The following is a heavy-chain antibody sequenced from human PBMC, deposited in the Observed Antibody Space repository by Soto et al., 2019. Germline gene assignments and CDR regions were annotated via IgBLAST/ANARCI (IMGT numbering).Heavy chain of an antibody. CDR1: GFTFSSYD. V-gene: IGHV3-13*01. CDR2: IGTAGDT. J-gene: IGHJ4*02. Sequence: EVQLVESGGVLVQPGGSLRLSCAASGFTFSSYDFHWVRQATGKGLEWVSGIGTAGDTYYAGSVKGRFIMSRENAKNSLYLQMNSLRAGDTAVYYCTRGADGFDYWGQGTLVTVSS. CDR3: TRGADGFDY. D-gene: IGHD3-16*01.